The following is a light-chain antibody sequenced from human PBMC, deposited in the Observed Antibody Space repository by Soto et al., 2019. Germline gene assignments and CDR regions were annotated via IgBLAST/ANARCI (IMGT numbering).Light chain of an antibody. Sequence: DIVMTQSPDSLAVSPGERATINCKSSQSVLYSSNNKNYLAWYQQKPGQPPKLLIYWASTRESGVPDRFSGSGSGTDFTLTISSLQAEDVAVYYCQQYYSTPTFGQGTKLEIK. CDR2: WAS. J-gene: IGKJ2*01. CDR1: QSVLYSSNNKNY. V-gene: IGKV4-1*01. CDR3: QQYYSTPT.